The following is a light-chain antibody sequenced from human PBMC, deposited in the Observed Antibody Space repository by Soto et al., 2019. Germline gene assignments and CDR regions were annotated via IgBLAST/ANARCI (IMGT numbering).Light chain of an antibody. Sequence: EIEMTQSPATLPVSPGERATLSCRASQSVSSNLAWYQQKPGQAPRLLIYGASTRATGIPARFSGSGSGTEFTLTISSLQSEDFAVYYCQQYNKWPPLFGQGTRLEIK. CDR3: QQYNKWPPL. CDR1: QSVSSN. CDR2: GAS. J-gene: IGKJ5*01. V-gene: IGKV3-15*01.